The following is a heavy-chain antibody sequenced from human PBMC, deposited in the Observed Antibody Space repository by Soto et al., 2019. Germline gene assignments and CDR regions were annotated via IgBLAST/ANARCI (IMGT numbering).Heavy chain of an antibody. V-gene: IGHV3-7*01. Sequence: GGSLRLSCAASGFTFSSYWMSWVRQAPGKGLEWVANIKQDGSEKYYVDSMKGRFTISRDNAKNSLYLQMNSLRAEDTAVYYCASRGEYQLLYAFDIWGQGTMVTVSS. D-gene: IGHD2-2*01. CDR1: GFTFSSYW. J-gene: IGHJ3*02. CDR3: ASRGEYQLLYAFDI. CDR2: IKQDGSEK.